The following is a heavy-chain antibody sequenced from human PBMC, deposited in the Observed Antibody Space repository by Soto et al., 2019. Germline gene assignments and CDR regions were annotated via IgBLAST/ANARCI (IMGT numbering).Heavy chain of an antibody. J-gene: IGHJ3*02. CDR3: ATMTTLTTRAIDI. Sequence: SETLSLTCAVAGGSISSGGYSWNWIRQPPGKGLEWIGCIYHSGSTYYNPSLKSRVTISVDRSKNQFSLKLSSVTAADTAVYYCATMTTLTTRAIDIWGQGTMVTGSS. D-gene: IGHD4-17*01. CDR2: IYHSGST. CDR1: GGSISSGGYS. V-gene: IGHV4-30-2*01.